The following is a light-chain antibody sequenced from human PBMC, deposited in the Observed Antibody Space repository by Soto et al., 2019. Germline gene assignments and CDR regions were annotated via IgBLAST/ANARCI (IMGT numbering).Light chain of an antibody. CDR3: SSYRSSDTXE. CDR2: DVT. J-gene: IGLJ2*01. V-gene: IGLV2-14*03. CDR1: SSDVGGYNY. Sequence: QSALTQPASVSGSPGQSITISCTGTSSDVGGYNYVSWYQQHPGKAPKLMIYDVTNRPSGVSNRFSGSKSGNTASLTISGLQAEDEADYYCSSYRSSDTXEFGGATKVTVL.